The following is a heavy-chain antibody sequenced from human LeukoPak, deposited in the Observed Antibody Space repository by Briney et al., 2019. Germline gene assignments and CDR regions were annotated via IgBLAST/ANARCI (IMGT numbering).Heavy chain of an antibody. D-gene: IGHD1-1*01. CDR3: AKGLRTGVDY. V-gene: IGHV3-30*02. CDR1: GFAFSSYG. J-gene: IGHJ4*02. CDR2: IWYGGSNK. Sequence: GGSLRLSCAASGFAFSSYGMHWVRQAPGKGLEWVAVIWYGGSNKYYADSVKGRFTISRDNSKNTLYLQMNSLRAEDTAVYYCAKGLRTGVDYWGQGTLVTVSS.